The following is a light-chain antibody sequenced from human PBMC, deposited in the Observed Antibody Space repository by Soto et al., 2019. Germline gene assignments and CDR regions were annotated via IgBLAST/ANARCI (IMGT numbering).Light chain of an antibody. V-gene: IGLV2-14*03. Sequence: QSALTQPASVSGSPGQSITISCTGTSSDVGGYDSVSWYQQHPGKAPKLMIYDVNNRPSGVSTRFSGSKSGNTASLTISGFQTEDEADYYCSSYTSSSTLVFGGGTKLTVL. CDR2: DVN. CDR3: SSYTSSSTLV. CDR1: SSDVGGYDS. J-gene: IGLJ2*01.